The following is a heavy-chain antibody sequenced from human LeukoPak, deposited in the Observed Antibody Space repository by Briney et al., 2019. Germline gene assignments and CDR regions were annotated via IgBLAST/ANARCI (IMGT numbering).Heavy chain of an antibody. CDR2: INQDGSDK. D-gene: IGHD2-21*01. CDR1: AFTFSSYW. J-gene: IGHJ4*02. Sequence: GGSLRLSCAASAFTFSSYWMTWVRQAPGKGLEWVANINQDGSDKNYVDSVKGRFTISRDNAKNSLYLQMNSLRAEDTAVYYCARVYSDYWGPGTLVTVSS. V-gene: IGHV3-7*05. CDR3: ARVYSDY.